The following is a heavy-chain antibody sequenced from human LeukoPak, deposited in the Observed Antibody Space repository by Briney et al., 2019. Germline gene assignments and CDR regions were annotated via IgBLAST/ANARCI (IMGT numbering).Heavy chain of an antibody. CDR3: ARRDGRELPDDY. D-gene: IGHD1-26*01. CDR1: GGSISYYY. Sequence: SETLSLTCTVSGGSISYYYWSWIRQPPGKGLEWIGYIYYSGSTNYNPSLKSRVTISVDTSKNQFSLKLSSVTAADTAAYYCARRDGRELPDDYWGQGTLITVSS. CDR2: IYYSGST. V-gene: IGHV4-59*08. J-gene: IGHJ4*02.